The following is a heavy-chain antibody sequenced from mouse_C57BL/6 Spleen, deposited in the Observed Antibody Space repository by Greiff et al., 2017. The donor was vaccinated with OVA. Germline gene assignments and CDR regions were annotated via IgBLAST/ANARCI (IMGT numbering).Heavy chain of an antibody. V-gene: IGHV1-82*01. CDR1: GYAFSSSW. CDR2: IYPGDGDT. Sequence: QVQLQQSGPELVKPGASVKISCKASGYAFSSSWMNWVKQRPGKGLEWIGRIYPGDGDTNYNGKFKGKATLTADKSSSTAYMQLSSLTSEDSAVYFCARLRIYYDYDEGALDYWGQGTSVTVSS. CDR3: ARLRIYYDYDEGALDY. D-gene: IGHD2-4*01. J-gene: IGHJ4*01.